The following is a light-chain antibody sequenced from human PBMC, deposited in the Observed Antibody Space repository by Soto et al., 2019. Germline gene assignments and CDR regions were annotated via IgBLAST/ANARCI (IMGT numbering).Light chain of an antibody. Sequence: QSALTQPRSVSGSPGQSVTISCTGTSSDVGAYNCVSWYQRHPGKAPKLIIYDVSKRPSGVPDRFSGSKSGNTASLTISGLQAEDEADYYCCSYAGSYTHVVFGGGTKLTVL. CDR3: CSYAGSYTHVV. J-gene: IGLJ2*01. V-gene: IGLV2-11*01. CDR1: SSDVGAYNC. CDR2: DVS.